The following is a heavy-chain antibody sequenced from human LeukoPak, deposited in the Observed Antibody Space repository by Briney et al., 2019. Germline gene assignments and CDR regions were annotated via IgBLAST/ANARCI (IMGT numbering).Heavy chain of an antibody. CDR3: AKGESFAFAM. CDR2: ISRSGPT. Sequence: GGSLRLSCAASGFTFSGYDMQWVRQAPGKGLEWVSGISRSGPTYYRDSVKGRFTISRDNSKDTLYLQMDSLRADDTATYYCAKGESFAFAMWGQGTMVTVSS. CDR1: GFTFSGYD. V-gene: IGHV3-23*01. J-gene: IGHJ3*02.